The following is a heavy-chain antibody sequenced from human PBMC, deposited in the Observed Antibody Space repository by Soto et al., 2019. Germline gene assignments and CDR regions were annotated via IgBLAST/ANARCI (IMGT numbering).Heavy chain of an antibody. CDR1: GFTFTTYI. V-gene: IGHV3-23*01. Sequence: EVQLLESGGGLVQPGGSLRLSCEASGFTFTTYIMSWVRQAPGKGLEWVSSINNNGDRTYYADSVKGRFTISRAKSKQAMYLQLNSLRAEDTALYFCAKINYYGAGGAIWGQGALVVVSS. CDR3: AKINYYGAGGAI. CDR2: INNNGDRT. J-gene: IGHJ4*02. D-gene: IGHD3-10*01.